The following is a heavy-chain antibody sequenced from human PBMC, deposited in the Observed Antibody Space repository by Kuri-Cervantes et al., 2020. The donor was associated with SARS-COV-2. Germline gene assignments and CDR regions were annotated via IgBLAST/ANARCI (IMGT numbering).Heavy chain of an antibody. D-gene: IGHD2-15*01. CDR3: TREDMDY. Sequence: GESLKISCSGSGFNFGDNAVSWVRQAPGKGLEWVAFIRSKAYGETTEYAASVEGRFSVSRDDSKGIAYLQMNSLKTGDTAVYYCTREDMDYWGQGTLVTVSS. CDR1: GFNFGDNA. J-gene: IGHJ4*02. CDR2: IRSKAYGETT. V-gene: IGHV3-49*04.